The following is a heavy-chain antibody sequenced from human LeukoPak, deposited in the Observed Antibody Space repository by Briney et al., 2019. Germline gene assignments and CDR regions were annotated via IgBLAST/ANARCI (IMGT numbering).Heavy chain of an antibody. J-gene: IGHJ4*02. D-gene: IGHD3-16*01. CDR2: INSDGSNP. V-gene: IGHV3-74*01. Sequence: PGGSLRLSCVASGFNFNRYWMHWVRQAPGKGLVWVSRINSDGSNPNCADSVKGRFTISRDNAENSLYLQMNSLRAEDTAVYYCARDNGGDYWGQGTLVTVSS. CDR1: GFNFNRYW. CDR3: ARDNGGDY.